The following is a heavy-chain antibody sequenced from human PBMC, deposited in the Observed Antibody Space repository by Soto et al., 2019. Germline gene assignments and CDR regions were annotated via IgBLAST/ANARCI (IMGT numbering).Heavy chain of an antibody. V-gene: IGHV3-13*01. CDR2: IGIAGDT. Sequence: GGSLRLSCAASGFTFSSYDMHWVRQPTGKGLEWVSAIGIAGDTYYPGSVKGRFTISRENVKNSLYLQMNTLRAEDPAVYYCARGRPAAHYDSSGYYSYYFDYWGQGTLVTVSS. D-gene: IGHD3-22*01. J-gene: IGHJ4*02. CDR1: GFTFSSYD. CDR3: ARGRPAAHYDSSGYYSYYFDY.